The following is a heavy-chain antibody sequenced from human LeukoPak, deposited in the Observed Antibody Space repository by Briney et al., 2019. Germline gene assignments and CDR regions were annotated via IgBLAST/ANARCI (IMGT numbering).Heavy chain of an antibody. Sequence: GGSLRLSCAASGFTFSSYGMSWVRQAPGRGLEWVSAISGSGGSTYYADSVKGRFTISRDNSKNTLYLQMNSLRAEDTAVYYCAKARVVGAVIDAFDIWGQGTMVTVSS. CDR3: AKARVVGAVIDAFDI. D-gene: IGHD1-26*01. CDR2: ISGSGGST. J-gene: IGHJ3*02. V-gene: IGHV3-23*01. CDR1: GFTFSSYG.